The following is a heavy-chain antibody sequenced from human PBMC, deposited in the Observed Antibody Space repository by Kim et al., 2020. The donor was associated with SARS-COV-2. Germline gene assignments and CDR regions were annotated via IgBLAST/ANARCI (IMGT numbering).Heavy chain of an antibody. Sequence: SGPTLVNPTQTLTLTCTFSVFSLFTRGMCVSWIRQPPGKALEWLARIDWDDDKYYNTSLKTRLTISKDTSKNQVVLTMTNMDPVDTATYYCARIRGTGTTRSQSYRYYMDVWGEGATVTVSS. V-gene: IGHV2-70*11. D-gene: IGHD1-7*01. CDR1: VFSLFTRGMC. CDR2: IDWDDDK. J-gene: IGHJ6*03. CDR3: ARIRGTGTTRSQSYRYYMDV.